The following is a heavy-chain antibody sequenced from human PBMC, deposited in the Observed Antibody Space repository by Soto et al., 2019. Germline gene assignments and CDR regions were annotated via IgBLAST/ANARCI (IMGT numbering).Heavy chain of an antibody. CDR2: MYYSGAT. V-gene: IGHV4-39*01. D-gene: IGHD3-16*01. CDR1: GGSISSNSYY. J-gene: IGHJ4*02. CDR3: ARHAAYDSVWGKSDGSDY. Sequence: QLQLQESGPGLVKPSETLSLACTVSGGSISSNSYYWDWIRQPPGKGLEWSGSMYYSGATYHNPSLQSRVTISVDTSKNQFSLHLSSVTAADTAVYYCARHAAYDSVWGKSDGSDYWGQGTLVTVSS.